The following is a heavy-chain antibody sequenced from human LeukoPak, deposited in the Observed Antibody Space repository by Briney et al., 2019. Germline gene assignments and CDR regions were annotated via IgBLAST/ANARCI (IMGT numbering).Heavy chain of an antibody. CDR3: ASTEGYYDSIF. CDR1: GGSISSSSYY. D-gene: IGHD3-22*01. V-gene: IGHV4-39*01. Sequence: SETLSLTCTVSGGSISSSSYYWGWIRQPPGKGLEWIGSIYYSGSTYYNPSLKSRVTISVDTSKNQFSLKLSSVTAADTAMYYCASTEGYYDSIFWGQGTLVTVSS. J-gene: IGHJ4*02. CDR2: IYYSGST.